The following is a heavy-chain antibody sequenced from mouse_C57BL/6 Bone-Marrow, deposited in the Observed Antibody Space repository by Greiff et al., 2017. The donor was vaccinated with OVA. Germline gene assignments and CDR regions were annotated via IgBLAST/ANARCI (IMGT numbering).Heavy chain of an antibody. Sequence: EVMLVESGGGLVQPGGSMKLSCVASGFTFSNYWMNWVRQSPEKGLEWVAQIRLKSDNYATHYAESVKGRFTISRDDSKTSVYLQMNNLRAEDTGIYYCTSLNYYGSSYGFAYWGQGTLVTVSA. V-gene: IGHV6-3*01. CDR1: GFTFSNYW. J-gene: IGHJ3*01. CDR3: TSLNYYGSSYGFAY. CDR2: IRLKSDNYAT. D-gene: IGHD1-1*01.